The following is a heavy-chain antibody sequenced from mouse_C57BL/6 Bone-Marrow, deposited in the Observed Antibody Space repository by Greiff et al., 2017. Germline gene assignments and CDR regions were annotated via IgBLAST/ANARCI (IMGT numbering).Heavy chain of an antibody. D-gene: IGHD4-1*01. CDR1: GYAFTNYL. CDR2: INPGSGGT. J-gene: IGHJ3*01. CDR3: ARSKSWDSWFAY. V-gene: IGHV1-54*01. Sequence: QVQLKQSGAELVRPGTSVKVSCKASGYAFTNYLIEWVKQRPGQGLEWIGVINPGSGGTNYNEKFKGKATLTADKSSSTAYMQLSSLTSEDSAVYFCARSKSWDSWFAYWDQGTLVTVSA.